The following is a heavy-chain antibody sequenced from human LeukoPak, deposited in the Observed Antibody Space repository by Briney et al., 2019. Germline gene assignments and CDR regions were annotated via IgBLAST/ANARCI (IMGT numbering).Heavy chain of an antibody. J-gene: IGHJ4*02. CDR3: ARDRRGDGYAGY. CDR2: IIPIFGTA. Sequence: SVKVSCKASGGTFSSYAISWVRQAPGQGLEWVGGIIPIFGTANYAQKFQGRVTITADESTSTAYMGLSSLRSEDTAVYYCARDRRGDGYAGYWGQGTLVTVSS. CDR1: GGTFSSYA. V-gene: IGHV1-69*01. D-gene: IGHD5-12*01.